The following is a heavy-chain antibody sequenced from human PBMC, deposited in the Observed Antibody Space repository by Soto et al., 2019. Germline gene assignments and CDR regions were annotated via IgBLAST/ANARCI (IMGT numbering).Heavy chain of an antibody. V-gene: IGHV1-18*01. D-gene: IGHD2-15*01. J-gene: IGHJ4*02. Sequence: QVQLVQSGAEVKKPGASVKVSCKASGYTFTSYGISWVRQAPGQGLEWMGWISAYNGNTNYAQKLQGRVTMTTDTSTSTAYIELRSLRSDDTAVYYCAREYCSGGSCYSGIFNYWGQGTLVTVSS. CDR1: GYTFTSYG. CDR2: ISAYNGNT. CDR3: AREYCSGGSCYSGIFNY.